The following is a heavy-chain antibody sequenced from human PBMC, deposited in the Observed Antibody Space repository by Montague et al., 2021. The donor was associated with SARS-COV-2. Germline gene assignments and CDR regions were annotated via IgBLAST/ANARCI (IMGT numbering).Heavy chain of an antibody. J-gene: IGHJ4*02. CDR1: GGSISSGGYY. V-gene: IGHV4-31*03. CDR2: IYYSGST. CDR3: ARAWRITIFGVVNQFDY. D-gene: IGHD3-3*01. Sequence: TLSLTCTVSGGSISSGGYYWSWIRQHPGKGLEWIGYIYYSGSTYYNPSLKSRVTISVDTSKNQLSLKLSSVTAADTAVYYCARAWRITIFGVVNQFDYWGQGTLVTVSS.